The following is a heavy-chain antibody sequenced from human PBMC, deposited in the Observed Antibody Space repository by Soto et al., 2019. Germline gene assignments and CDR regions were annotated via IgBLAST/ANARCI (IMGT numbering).Heavy chain of an antibody. CDR1: GGSISSGDYY. J-gene: IGHJ4*02. V-gene: IGHV4-30-4*01. D-gene: IGHD3-10*01. CDR2: IYYSGST. Sequence: QVQLQESGPGLVKPSQTLSLTCTVSGGSISSGDYYWSWISKPPGKGLEWIGYIYYSGSTYYNPSLKIRVTISVDTSKNQFSLKLRSVTAADTAVYYCARGGYYYGSGSYLWGQGTLVTVSS. CDR3: ARGGYYYGSGSYL.